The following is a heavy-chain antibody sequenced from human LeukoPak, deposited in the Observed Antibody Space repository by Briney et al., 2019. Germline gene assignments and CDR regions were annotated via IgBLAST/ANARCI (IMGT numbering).Heavy chain of an antibody. Sequence: GGSLRLSCAASGFTFSDYYMSWIRQAPGKGLEWVAVIWYDGSNKYYADSVKGRFTISRDNSKNTLYLQMNSLRAEDTAVYYCAREGIVVVPTANELDYWGQGTLVTVSS. CDR3: AREGIVVVPTANELDY. J-gene: IGHJ4*02. CDR2: IWYDGSNK. CDR1: GFTFSDYY. V-gene: IGHV3-33*08. D-gene: IGHD2-2*01.